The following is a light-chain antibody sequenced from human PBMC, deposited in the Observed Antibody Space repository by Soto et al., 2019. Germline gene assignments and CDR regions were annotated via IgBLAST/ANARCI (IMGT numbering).Light chain of an antibody. Sequence: QSALTQPASVSGSPGQSITISCTGTSSDVGSYNLVSWYQQHPGKAPKLMIYEGSKRPSGVSNRFSGSKSGNTASLTISGLQAEDEADYYCCSYAASSVLFGGGTQLTVL. V-gene: IGLV2-23*01. J-gene: IGLJ2*01. CDR2: EGS. CDR1: SSDVGSYNL. CDR3: CSYAASSVL.